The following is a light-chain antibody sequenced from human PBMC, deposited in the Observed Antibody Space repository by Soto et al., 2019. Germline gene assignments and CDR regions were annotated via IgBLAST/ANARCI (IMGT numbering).Light chain of an antibody. CDR1: QGISSY. J-gene: IGKJ4*01. Sequence: AIRMTQSPSSFSASTGDRVTITCRASQGISSYLAWYQQKPGKAAKLLIYAASTLQSGVPSRFSGSGSGTDFTLTISCLQSEDFATYYCQQYYSYPRLTFGGGTKV. CDR2: AAS. V-gene: IGKV1-8*01. CDR3: QQYYSYPRLT.